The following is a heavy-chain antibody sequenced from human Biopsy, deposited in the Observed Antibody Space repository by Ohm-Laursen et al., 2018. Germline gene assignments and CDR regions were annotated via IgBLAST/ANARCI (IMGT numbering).Heavy chain of an antibody. D-gene: IGHD6-19*01. CDR2: IWYDGTNE. J-gene: IGHJ2*01. V-gene: IGHV3-33*01. CDR3: ARGLSSGWYGYFDV. CDR1: GFTFGHYA. Sequence: SLRLSCAASGFTFGHYAMHWVRQAPGKGLEWISLIWYDGTNEDYADSVKGRFTISKDNSKNTLYLQINTLTLEDTAFYYCARGLSSGWYGYFDVWGRGTLVTVSS.